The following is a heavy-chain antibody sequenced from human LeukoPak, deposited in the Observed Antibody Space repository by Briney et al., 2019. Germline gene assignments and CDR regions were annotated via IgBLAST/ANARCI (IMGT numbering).Heavy chain of an antibody. J-gene: IGHJ5*02. CDR2: IYYSGST. Sequence: PSETLSLTCTVSGGSISSYYWSWIRQPPGKGLEWIGYIYYSGSTNYNPSLKSRVTISVDTSKNQFSLKLSSVTAADTAVYYCAREYSSSDNWFDRWGQGTLVTVSS. D-gene: IGHD6-6*01. CDR3: AREYSSSDNWFDR. CDR1: GGSISSYY. V-gene: IGHV4-59*01.